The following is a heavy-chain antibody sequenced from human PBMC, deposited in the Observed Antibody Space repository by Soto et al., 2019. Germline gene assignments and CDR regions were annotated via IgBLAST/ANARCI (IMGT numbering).Heavy chain of an antibody. CDR2: ISYDGSNK. V-gene: IGHV3-30*03. CDR3: ARELRITTAGPRPYDY. Sequence: PWGSLRLSCAASGFTFSSYGMHWVRQAPGKGLEWVAVISYDGSNKYYADSVKGRFTISRDNSKNTLYLQMNSLRSDDTAVFYCARELRITTAGPRPYDYWGQGTLVTVSS. J-gene: IGHJ4*02. CDR1: GFTFSSYG. D-gene: IGHD6-13*01.